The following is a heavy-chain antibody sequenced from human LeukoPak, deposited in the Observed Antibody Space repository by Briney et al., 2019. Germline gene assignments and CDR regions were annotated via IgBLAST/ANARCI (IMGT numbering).Heavy chain of an antibody. Sequence: SETLSLTCTVSGGSISSYYWSWIRQPAGKGLEWIGRIYTSGSTNYNPSLKSRVTMSVDTSKNQFSLKLNSVTAADTAVYYCARERVQYYYDSSGYYNWFDPWGQGTLVTVSS. J-gene: IGHJ5*02. V-gene: IGHV4-4*07. CDR2: IYTSGST. D-gene: IGHD3-22*01. CDR3: ARERVQYYYDSSGYYNWFDP. CDR1: GGSISSYY.